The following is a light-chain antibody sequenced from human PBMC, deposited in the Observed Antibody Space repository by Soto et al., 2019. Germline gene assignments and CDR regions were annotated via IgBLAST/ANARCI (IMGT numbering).Light chain of an antibody. V-gene: IGLV2-23*01. Sequence: QPVLTQPASVYGSPGQSITISCTGTSSDVGSYNLVSWYQQHPGKAPKLMIYEGSKRPSGVSNRFSGSKSGNTASLTISGLQAEDEADYYCCSYAGSSTVVFGGGTKLTVL. J-gene: IGLJ2*01. CDR3: CSYAGSSTVV. CDR2: EGS. CDR1: SSDVGSYNL.